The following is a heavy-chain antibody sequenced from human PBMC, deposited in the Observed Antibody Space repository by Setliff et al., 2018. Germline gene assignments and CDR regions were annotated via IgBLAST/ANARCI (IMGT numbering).Heavy chain of an antibody. CDR2: IYTSGGT. CDR1: GDSMNDNH. V-gene: IGHV4-4*08. Sequence: LSLTCNVSGDSMNDNHWTWIRQPPGKGLEWIGYIYTSGGTNYNPSLRSRVTISVDMSKNQFSLKLSSVIAADTAVYYCARGVSSVSWTPRYWGRGILVTVSS. D-gene: IGHD6-19*01. J-gene: IGHJ4*02. CDR3: ARGVSSVSWTPRY.